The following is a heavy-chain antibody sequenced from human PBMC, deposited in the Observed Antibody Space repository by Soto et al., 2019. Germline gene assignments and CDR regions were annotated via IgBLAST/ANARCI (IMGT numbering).Heavy chain of an antibody. CDR1: GGTFSSYT. CDR3: ASTSSRTNLRSYYFDY. V-gene: IGHV1-69*02. D-gene: IGHD1-7*01. J-gene: IGHJ4*02. Sequence: SVKVSCKASGGTFSSYTISWVRQAPGQGLEWMGRIIPILGIANYAQKFQGRVTITADKSTSTAYMELSSLRSEDTAVYYCASTSSRTNLRSYYFDYWGQGTLVTVSS. CDR2: IIPILGIA.